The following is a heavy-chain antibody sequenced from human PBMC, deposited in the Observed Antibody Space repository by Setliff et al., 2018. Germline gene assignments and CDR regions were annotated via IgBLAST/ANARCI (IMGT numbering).Heavy chain of an antibody. CDR1: GYTFTGYY. D-gene: IGHD2-15*01. CDR3: ARQSVRGLADNNWFDP. CDR2: INPNSGGT. Sequence: GASVKVSCKASGYTFTGYYMHWVRQAPGQGLEWMGRINPNSGGTNYAQKFQGRVTMTRDTSISTAYMELSRLRSDDTAVYYCARQSVRGLADNNWFDPWGQGTLVTVSS. J-gene: IGHJ5*02. V-gene: IGHV1-2*06.